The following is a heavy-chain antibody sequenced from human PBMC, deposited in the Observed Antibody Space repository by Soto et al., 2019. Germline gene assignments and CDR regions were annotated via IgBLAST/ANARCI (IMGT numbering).Heavy chain of an antibody. V-gene: IGHV3-23*01. J-gene: IGHJ6*02. CDR3: VKGGDYYESRGYYYYYYYGMDV. CDR1: GFTFSTYA. Sequence: GGSLRLSCAVSGFTFSTYAMSWVRQAPGKGLEWVSVISGSGGSTYYADSVKGRFTISRDNSNNTLYLQTNSLRAEDTAVYYCVKGGDYYESRGYYYYYYYGMDVWGQGTTVTVSS. D-gene: IGHD3-22*01. CDR2: ISGSGGST.